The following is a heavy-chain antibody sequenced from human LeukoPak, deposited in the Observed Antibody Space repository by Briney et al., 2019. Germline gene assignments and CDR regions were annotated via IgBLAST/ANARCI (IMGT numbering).Heavy chain of an antibody. J-gene: IGHJ3*02. V-gene: IGHV1-8*02. CDR1: GYTFTSYT. CDR3: TRGRKRWLQFGWGVAFEI. Sequence: ASVKVSCKPSGYTFTSYTINWVRQATGQGLEWMGWMNPNSGNTGYAQKFQGRVTMTRNTSISTAYMELSSLRSEDTAVYYCTRGRKRWLQFGWGVAFEIWGQGTMVTVSS. CDR2: MNPNSGNT. D-gene: IGHD5-24*01.